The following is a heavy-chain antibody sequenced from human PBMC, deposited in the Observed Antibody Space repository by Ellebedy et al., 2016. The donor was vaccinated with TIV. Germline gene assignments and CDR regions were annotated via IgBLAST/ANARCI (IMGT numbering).Heavy chain of an antibody. J-gene: IGHJ3*02. V-gene: IGHV3-66*01. D-gene: IGHD3-16*01. Sequence: GESLKISCAASELTVSSTYMSWVRQAPGKGLEWVSVIFIDGTTYYADSVRGRFTISRDTSKNTLYIHMDSLRAEDTALYYCATETYNDVDLDVWGIFETWGQGTMVTVSS. CDR3: ATETYNDVDLDVWGIFET. CDR2: IFIDGTT. CDR1: ELTVSSTY.